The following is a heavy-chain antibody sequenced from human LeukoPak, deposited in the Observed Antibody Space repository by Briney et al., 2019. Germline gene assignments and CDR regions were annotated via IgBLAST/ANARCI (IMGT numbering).Heavy chain of an antibody. CDR1: GFTFSSYA. CDR2: ISGSGGST. CDR3: AKDGQQLVRTTFDY. Sequence: GGSLRLFCAASGFTFSSYAMSWVRQAPGKGRECVSAISGSGGSTYYADAVTGRFTISRDNSKNTLYLPMNSLRAEDTAVYYCAKDGQQLVRTTFDYWGQGTLVTVSS. D-gene: IGHD6-13*01. V-gene: IGHV3-23*01. J-gene: IGHJ4*02.